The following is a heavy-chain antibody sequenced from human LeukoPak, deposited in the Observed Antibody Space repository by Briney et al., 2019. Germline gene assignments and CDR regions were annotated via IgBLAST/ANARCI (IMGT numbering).Heavy chain of an antibody. Sequence: GGSLRLSCAVSGFTFSSYWMSWVRQAPGKGLEWVANIKQDGNEKYYVDSVRGRFTISRDNAKNSLYLQMNSLRAEDTAVYYCARDRSVVAASLFDYWGQGTLVTVSS. V-gene: IGHV3-7*01. D-gene: IGHD2-15*01. CDR2: IKQDGNEK. CDR3: ARDRSVVAASLFDY. CDR1: GFTFSSYW. J-gene: IGHJ4*02.